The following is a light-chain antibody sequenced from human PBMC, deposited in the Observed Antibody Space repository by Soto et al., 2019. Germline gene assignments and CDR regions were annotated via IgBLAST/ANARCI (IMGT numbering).Light chain of an antibody. Sequence: DIVMTQSPDSLAVSLGERATINCKSSQSVLYSSNNKNYLAWYQQKPGQPPKLLIYCASTRASGVPDRFSGSGSGTYFTLTISSLQAEDVAVYYFQQYYSTPTWTFGQGTKVEIK. CDR2: CAS. V-gene: IGKV4-1*01. J-gene: IGKJ1*01. CDR1: QSVLYSSNNKNY. CDR3: QQYYSTPTWT.